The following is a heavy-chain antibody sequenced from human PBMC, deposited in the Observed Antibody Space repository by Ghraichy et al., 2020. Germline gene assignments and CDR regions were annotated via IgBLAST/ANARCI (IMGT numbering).Heavy chain of an antibody. CDR3: VKVAAAGTVYYGMDV. J-gene: IGHJ6*02. CDR2: ISYYGSNK. D-gene: IGHD6-13*01. Sequence: SCAASGFSFISYGMHWVRQAPGKGREWVALISYYGSNKYYADSVKGRFTISRDDSKSTLYLQMNSLRAEDTAVYYCVKVAAAGTVYYGMDVWGQGTTVTVSS. V-gene: IGHV3-30*03. CDR1: GFSFISYG.